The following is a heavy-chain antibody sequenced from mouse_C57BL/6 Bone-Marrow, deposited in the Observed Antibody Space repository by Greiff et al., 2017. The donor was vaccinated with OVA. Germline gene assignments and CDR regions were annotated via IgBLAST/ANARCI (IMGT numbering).Heavy chain of an antibody. D-gene: IGHD3-3*01. CDR3: ARWGDAWFAY. CDR2: IYPRSGNT. J-gene: IGHJ3*01. V-gene: IGHV1-81*01. Sequence: VKLQESGAELARPGASVKLSCKASGYTFTSYGISWVKQRTGQGLEWIGEIYPRSGNTYYNEKFKGKATLTADKSSSTAYMELRSLTSEDSAVYFCARWGDAWFAYWGQGTLVTVSA. CDR1: GYTFTSYG.